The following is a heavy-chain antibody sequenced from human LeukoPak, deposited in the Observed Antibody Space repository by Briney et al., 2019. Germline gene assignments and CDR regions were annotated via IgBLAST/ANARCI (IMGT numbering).Heavy chain of an antibody. V-gene: IGHV5-51*01. J-gene: IGHJ3*02. CDR2: IYPGDSDT. Sequence: GESLKISCKGSGYSFTSYWIGWVRQMPGKGLEWMGIIYPGDSDTRYSPSFQGQVTISADKSISTAYLQWSSLKASDTAMYYCARREYYYDSSGYLDAFDIWGQGTMVTVSS. CDR3: ARREYYYDSSGYLDAFDI. D-gene: IGHD3-22*01. CDR1: GYSFTSYW.